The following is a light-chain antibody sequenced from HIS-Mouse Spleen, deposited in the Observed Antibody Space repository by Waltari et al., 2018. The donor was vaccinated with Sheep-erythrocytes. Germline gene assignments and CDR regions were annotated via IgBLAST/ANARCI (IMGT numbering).Light chain of an antibody. CDR2: AVS. J-gene: IGLJ2*01. V-gene: IGLV2-11*01. Sequence: QSALTQPRSVSGSPGQSVTISCTGTSSDVGGYNYVSWYQQHPGKAPKLMIYAVSKRPSGVPDRFSGSKSGNTASLTISGLQAEDEAEYYCCSYAGSYTVVFGGGTKLTVL. CDR3: CSYAGSYTVV. CDR1: SSDVGGYNY.